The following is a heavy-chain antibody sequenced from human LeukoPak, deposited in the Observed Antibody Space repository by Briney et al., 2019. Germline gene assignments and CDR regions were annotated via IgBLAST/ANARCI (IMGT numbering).Heavy chain of an antibody. CDR1: GGSISSYY. CDR2: IYYSGST. Sequence: SETLSLTCTVSGGSISSYYWSWIRQPPGKGLEWIGYIYYSGSTNHNPSLKSRVTISVDTSKNQFSLKLSSVTAADTAVYYCARGKGTTVTNNWFDPWGQGTLVTVSS. V-gene: IGHV4-59*01. CDR3: ARGKGTTVTNNWFDP. J-gene: IGHJ5*02. D-gene: IGHD4-17*01.